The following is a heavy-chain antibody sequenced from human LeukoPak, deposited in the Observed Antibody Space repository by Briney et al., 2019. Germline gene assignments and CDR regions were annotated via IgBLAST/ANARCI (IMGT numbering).Heavy chain of an antibody. CDR3: ATSGKSFGGRDAFDI. Sequence: GASVKVSCKASGYTFTSYGISWVRQAPGQGLEWMGWISAYNGNTNYAQKLQGRVTMTTDTSTSTAYMELRSLRSDDTAVYYCATSGKSFGGRDAFDIWGQGTMVTVSS. CDR1: GYTFTSYG. J-gene: IGHJ3*02. D-gene: IGHD3-10*01. V-gene: IGHV1-18*01. CDR2: ISAYNGNT.